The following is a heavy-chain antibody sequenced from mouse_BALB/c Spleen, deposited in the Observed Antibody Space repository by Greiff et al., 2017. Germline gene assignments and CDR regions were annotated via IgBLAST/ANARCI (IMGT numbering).Heavy chain of an antibody. V-gene: IGHV1-69*02. CDR1: GYTFTSYW. Sequence: QVQLQQPGAELVRPGASVKLSCKASGYTFTSYWINWVKQRPGQGLEWIGNIYPSDSYTNYNQKFKDKATLTVDKSSSTAYMQLSSPTSEDSAVYYCTRQDTTVVASYYFDYWGQGTTLTVSS. CDR2: IYPSDSYT. D-gene: IGHD1-1*01. J-gene: IGHJ2*01. CDR3: TRQDTTVVASYYFDY.